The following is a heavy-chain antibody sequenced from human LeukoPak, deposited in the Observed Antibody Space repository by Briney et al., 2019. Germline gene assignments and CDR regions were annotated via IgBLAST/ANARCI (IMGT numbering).Heavy chain of an antibody. CDR1: GFTFSSYG. J-gene: IGHJ4*02. D-gene: IGHD6-13*01. CDR2: IWYDGSNK. V-gene: IGHV3-30*02. CDR3: AKGAGAGTIDY. Sequence: GGSLRLSCAASGFTFSSYGMHWVRQAPGKGLEWVAFIWYDGSNKYYADSVKGRFTISRDNSKNTQNLQMNSLRAEDTAVYYCAKGAGAGTIDYWGQGTLVTVSS.